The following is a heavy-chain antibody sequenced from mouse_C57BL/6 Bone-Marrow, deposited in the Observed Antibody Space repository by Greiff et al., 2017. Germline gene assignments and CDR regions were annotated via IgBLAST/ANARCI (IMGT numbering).Heavy chain of an antibody. CDR2: IYPGSGST. D-gene: IGHD2-5*01. Sequence: QVQLQQPGAELVKPGASVKMSCKASGYTFTSYWITWVKQRPGQGLEWIGDIYPGSGSTNYNEKFKSKATLTVDTSSSTAYMELSSLASEYSAVYYCARPYYSNYWCFDVWGTGTTVTVSS. V-gene: IGHV1-55*01. CDR3: ARPYYSNYWCFDV. CDR1: GYTFTSYW. J-gene: IGHJ1*03.